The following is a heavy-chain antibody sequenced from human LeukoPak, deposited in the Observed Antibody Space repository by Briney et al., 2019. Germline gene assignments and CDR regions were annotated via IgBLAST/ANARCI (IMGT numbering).Heavy chain of an antibody. CDR1: GYTFTGYY. CDR3: ARGGGEYYYDSSGYYCLHDY. CDR2: INPKSGGT. Sequence: ASVKVSCKASGYTFTGYYMHWVRQAPGQGLEWMGQINPKSGGTNYAQKFQSRVTMTRDTSLSTAYMELSRLRSDDTAVYYCARGGGEYYYDSSGYYCLHDYWGQGTLVTVSS. V-gene: IGHV1-2*06. J-gene: IGHJ4*02. D-gene: IGHD3-22*01.